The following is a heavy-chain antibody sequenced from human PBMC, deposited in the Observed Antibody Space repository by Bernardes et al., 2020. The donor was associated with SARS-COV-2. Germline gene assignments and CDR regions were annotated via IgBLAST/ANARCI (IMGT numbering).Heavy chain of an antibody. CDR2: IYYSGST. J-gene: IGHJ3*02. V-gene: IGHV4-31*03. Sequence: SETLSLTCTVSGGSISSGGYYWSWIRQHPGKGLEWIGYIYYSGSTYYNPSLKSRVTISVDTSKNQFSLKLSSVTAADTAVYYCARVGVVVLPDRRGPGAFDIWGQGTMVTVSS. CDR3: ARVGVVVLPDRRGPGAFDI. CDR1: GGSISSGGYY. D-gene: IGHD2-2*01.